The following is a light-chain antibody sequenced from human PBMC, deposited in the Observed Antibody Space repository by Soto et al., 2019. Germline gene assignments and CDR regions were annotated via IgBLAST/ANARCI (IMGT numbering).Light chain of an antibody. CDR2: AET. Sequence: DIQMTQSPSSVSASVGDTVTITCRASQDINSRLAWFQQQPGRPPKYVLQAETMLQSGFPSRCAGSGYGRYFYLIIYSLQPEDSATYYCLQVANFPRAFGQATKVDIK. V-gene: IGKV1-12*01. CDR3: LQVANFPRA. J-gene: IGKJ1*01. CDR1: QDINSR.